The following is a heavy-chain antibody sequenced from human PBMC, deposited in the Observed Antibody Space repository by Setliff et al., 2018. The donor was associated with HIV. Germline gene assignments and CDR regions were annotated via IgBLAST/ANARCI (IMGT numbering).Heavy chain of an antibody. CDR2: IDHRGRP. CDR3: ARGFSGDYLFTGYLDV. Sequence: SETLSLTCGIYGGSFSDYYWSWIRQPPGKGLEWIGEIDHRGRPKYNPSLNSRVTMSVDKSRNQFSLKVSSVTAADTAVYYCARGFSGDYLFTGYLDVWGKGTTVTVSS. V-gene: IGHV4-34*01. D-gene: IGHD3-22*01. CDR1: GGSFSDYY. J-gene: IGHJ6*03.